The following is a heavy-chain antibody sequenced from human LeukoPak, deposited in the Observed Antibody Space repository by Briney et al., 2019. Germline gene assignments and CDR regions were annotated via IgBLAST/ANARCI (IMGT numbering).Heavy chain of an antibody. Sequence: GASVKVSCKASGGTFSSYAISWVRQAPGQGLEWMGGIIPIFGTANYARKFQGGVTITADESTSTAYMELSSLRSEDTAVYYCARGRVDIVATILGYWGQGTLVTVS. CDR1: GGTFSSYA. V-gene: IGHV1-69*13. CDR3: ARGRVDIVATILGY. D-gene: IGHD5-12*01. J-gene: IGHJ4*02. CDR2: IIPIFGTA.